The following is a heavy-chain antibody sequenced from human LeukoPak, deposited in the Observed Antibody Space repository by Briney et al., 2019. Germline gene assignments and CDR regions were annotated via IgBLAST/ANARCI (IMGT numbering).Heavy chain of an antibody. CDR2: ISGSGGST. J-gene: IGHJ5*02. V-gene: IGHV3-23*01. CDR3: AKVPFGSVRGVIGYNWFDP. CDR1: GFTFSDYY. Sequence: GGPLRLSCAASGFTFSDYYVSWIRQAPGKGLEWVSAISGSGGSTYYADSVKGRFTISRDNSKNTLYLQMNSLRAEDTAVYYCAKVPFGSVRGVIGYNWFDPWGQGTLVTVSS. D-gene: IGHD3-10*01.